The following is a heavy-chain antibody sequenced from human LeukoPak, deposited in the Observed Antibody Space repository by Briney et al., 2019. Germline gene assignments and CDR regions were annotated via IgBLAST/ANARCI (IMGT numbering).Heavy chain of an antibody. Sequence: GGSLRLSCAASGFTFDDYGMSWVRQAPGKGLEWVSGINWSGGSTGYADSVKGRFTISRDNAKNSLYLQMNSLRAEDTALYHCARDGLDTAMARGEYYYYYMDVWGKGTTVTISS. CDR3: ARDGLDTAMARGEYYYYYMDV. V-gene: IGHV3-20*01. CDR2: INWSGGST. J-gene: IGHJ6*03. CDR1: GFTFDDYG. D-gene: IGHD5-18*01.